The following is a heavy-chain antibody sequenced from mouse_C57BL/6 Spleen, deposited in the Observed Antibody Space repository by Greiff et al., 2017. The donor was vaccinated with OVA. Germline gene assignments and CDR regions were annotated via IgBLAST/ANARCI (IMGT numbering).Heavy chain of an antibody. CDR2: IDPSDSYT. V-gene: IGHV1-59*01. J-gene: IGHJ2*01. Sequence: QVQLQQPGAELVRPGTSVKLSCKASGYTFTSYWMHWVKQRPGQGLAWIGVIDPSDSYTNYNQKFKGKATLTVDTSSSTAYMQLSSLTSEDSAVYYCARKVIYYSKYGYFDYWGQGTTLTVSS. D-gene: IGHD2-5*01. CDR3: ARKVIYYSKYGYFDY. CDR1: GYTFTSYW.